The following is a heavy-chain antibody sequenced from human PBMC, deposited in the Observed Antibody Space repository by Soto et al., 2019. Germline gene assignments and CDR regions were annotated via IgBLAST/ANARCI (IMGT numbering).Heavy chain of an antibody. CDR1: GFSLSTSGEG. Sequence: SGPTLENPTQTLTLTCAISGFSLSTSGEGVGWIRQPPGKAVEWLALIYWDDDKRYSPSLNSRLTITNDTSKNQVVLTMTNMDPVETATYYCAHRIATVTFDYWGQGTLVTVSS. D-gene: IGHD4-17*01. V-gene: IGHV2-5*02. CDR2: IYWDDDK. J-gene: IGHJ4*02. CDR3: AHRIATVTFDY.